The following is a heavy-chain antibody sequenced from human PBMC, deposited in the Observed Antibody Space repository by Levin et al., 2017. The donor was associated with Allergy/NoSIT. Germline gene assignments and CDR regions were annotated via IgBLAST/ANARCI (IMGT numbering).Heavy chain of an antibody. CDR1: GGSISSSSYY. V-gene: IGHV4-39*01. Sequence: SQTLSLTCTVSGGSISSSSYYWGWIRQPPGKGLEWIGSIYYSGSTYYNPSLKSRVTISVDTSKNQFSLKLSSVTAADTAVYYCASSAPYYYDSSGYLSLPDYWGQGTLVTVSS. CDR2: IYYSGST. CDR3: ASSAPYYYDSSGYLSLPDY. J-gene: IGHJ4*02. D-gene: IGHD3-22*01.